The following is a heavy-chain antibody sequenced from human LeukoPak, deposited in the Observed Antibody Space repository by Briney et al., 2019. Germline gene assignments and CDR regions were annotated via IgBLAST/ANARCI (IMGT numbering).Heavy chain of an antibody. Sequence: ASVTVSCKSSVYTFTIYYMHWVRQAPGEGGEWMGWINPNSGGTNYAQKFQGRVTMTRATSISTAYMELSRLRSDDTAVYYCAREATREAFDIWGQGTMVTVSS. J-gene: IGHJ3*02. CDR1: VYTFTIYY. CDR2: INPNSGGT. CDR3: AREATREAFDI. V-gene: IGHV1-2*02.